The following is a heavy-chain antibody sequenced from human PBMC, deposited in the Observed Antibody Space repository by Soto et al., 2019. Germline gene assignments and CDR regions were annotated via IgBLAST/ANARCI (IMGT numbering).Heavy chain of an antibody. CDR1: GGTFSSYA. V-gene: IGHV1-69*12. Sequence: QVQLVQSGAEVKKPGSSVKVSCKASGGTFSSYAISWVRQAPGQGLEWMGGIIPIFGTANYAQKFQGRVTITADESTSKAYMELSSLSSEDTDVYYCARAAWDTTMVAHYYYYYGMDVWCQGTTVSVSS. D-gene: IGHD5-18*01. J-gene: IGHJ6*02. CDR2: IIPIFGTA. CDR3: ARAAWDTTMVAHYYYYYGMDV.